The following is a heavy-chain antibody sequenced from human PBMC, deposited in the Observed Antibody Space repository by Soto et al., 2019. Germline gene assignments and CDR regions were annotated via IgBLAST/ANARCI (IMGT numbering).Heavy chain of an antibody. CDR1: GFTFSSYG. V-gene: IGHV3-30*18. CDR2: ISYDGSNK. CDR3: AKELIAVAGPLGPAFDY. J-gene: IGHJ4*02. Sequence: PGGSLRLSCAASGFTFSSYGMHWVRQAPGKGLEWVAVISYDGSNKYYADSVKGRFTISRDNSKNTLYLQMNSLRAEDTAVYYCAKELIAVAGPLGPAFDYWGQGTLVTVSS. D-gene: IGHD6-19*01.